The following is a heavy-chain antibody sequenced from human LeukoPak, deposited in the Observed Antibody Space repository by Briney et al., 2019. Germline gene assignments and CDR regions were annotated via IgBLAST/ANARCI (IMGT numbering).Heavy chain of an antibody. CDR3: ATVAGRFYGSGSYQGLDC. V-gene: IGHV3-33*01. Sequence: QPGRSLRLSCAASGFTFNSYGMHWVRQAPGKGLEWVAVIWYDGSNKYYADSVKGRFTISRDNSKNTLYLQMNSLRAEDTAVYYCATVAGRFYGSGSYQGLDCWGQGTLVTASS. CDR2: IWYDGSNK. J-gene: IGHJ4*02. D-gene: IGHD3-10*01. CDR1: GFTFNSYG.